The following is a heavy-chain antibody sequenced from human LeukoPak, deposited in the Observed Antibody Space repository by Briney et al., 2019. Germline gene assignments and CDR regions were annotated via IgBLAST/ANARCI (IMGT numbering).Heavy chain of an antibody. J-gene: IGHJ2*01. CDR3: ARDSSGWYGGGYFDL. Sequence: SETLSLTCTVSGGSISSYYWSWIRQPPGKGLVWIGYIYYSGSTNYNPSLKSRVTISADTSKNQFSLKLSSVTAADTAVYYCARDSSGWYGGGYFDLWGRGTLVTVSS. CDR2: IYYSGST. CDR1: GGSISSYY. D-gene: IGHD3-16*01. V-gene: IGHV4-59*01.